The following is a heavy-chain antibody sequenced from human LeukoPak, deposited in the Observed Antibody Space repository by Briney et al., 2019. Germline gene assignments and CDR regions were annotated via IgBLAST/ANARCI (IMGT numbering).Heavy chain of an antibody. CDR2: INHSGST. CDR1: GGSFSGYY. V-gene: IGHV4-34*01. Sequence: PSETLSLTCAVYGGSFSGYYWSWIRQPPGKGLEWIREINHSGSTNYNPSLKSRVTISVDTSKNQFSLKLSSVTAADTAVYYCARVSIVVVPAAPDMDVWGKGTTVTVSS. J-gene: IGHJ6*03. CDR3: ARVSIVVVPAAPDMDV. D-gene: IGHD2-2*01.